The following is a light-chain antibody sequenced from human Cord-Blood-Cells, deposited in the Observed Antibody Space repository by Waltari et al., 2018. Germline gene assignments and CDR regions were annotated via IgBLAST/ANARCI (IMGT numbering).Light chain of an antibody. CDR2: DAS. CDR1: QDISNY. CDR3: QQYDNLLLT. J-gene: IGKJ4*01. Sequence: DIQRTQSPSSLSACVGDRVTITCQASQDISNYLNWYQQKPGKAPKLLIYDASNLETGVPSRFSGSGSGTDFTFTISSLQPEDIATYYCQQYDNLLLTFGGGTKVEIK. V-gene: IGKV1-33*01.